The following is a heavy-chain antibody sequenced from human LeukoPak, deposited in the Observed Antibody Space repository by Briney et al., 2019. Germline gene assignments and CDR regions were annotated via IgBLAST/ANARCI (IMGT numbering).Heavy chain of an antibody. CDR1: GFTFSSYW. D-gene: IGHD3-10*01. Sequence: GGSLRLSCAASGFTFSSYWMHWVRQAPGKGLVWVSRINSDGSSANYADSVKGRFTISRDNAKNTLYLQMNSLRAEDTAVYYCARDLGITNWFDPWGQGTLVTVSS. CDR2: INSDGSSA. CDR3: ARDLGITNWFDP. J-gene: IGHJ5*02. V-gene: IGHV3-74*01.